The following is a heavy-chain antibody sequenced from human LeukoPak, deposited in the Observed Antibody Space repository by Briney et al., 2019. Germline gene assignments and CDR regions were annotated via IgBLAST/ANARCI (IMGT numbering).Heavy chain of an antibody. V-gene: IGHV3-21*01. D-gene: IGHD6-19*01. CDR3: ARERSGWGGYYMDV. CDR1: GFTFSSYS. J-gene: IGHJ6*03. Sequence: GGSLRLSCAASGFTFSSYSMNWVRQAPGKGLEWVSSISSGGSSSYIYYADSVKGRFTISRDNAKNSLYLQMNSLRAEDTAVYYCARERSGWGGYYMDVWGKGTTVTVSS. CDR2: ISSGGSSSYI.